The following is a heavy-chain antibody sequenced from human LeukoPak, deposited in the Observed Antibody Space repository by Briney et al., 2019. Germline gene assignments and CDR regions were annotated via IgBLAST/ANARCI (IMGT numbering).Heavy chain of an antibody. J-gene: IGHJ6*02. CDR2: INHSGST. D-gene: IGHD6-13*01. V-gene: IGHV4-34*01. Sequence: SETLSLTCAVYGGSFSGYYWSWIRQPPGKGLEWIGEINHSGSTNYDPALTSRVTISVDTSKNQFSLKLSSVTAADTAVYYCARGREDSSSWYVGESTDYGMDVWGQGTTVTVSS. CDR3: ARGREDSSSWYVGESTDYGMDV. CDR1: GGSFSGYY.